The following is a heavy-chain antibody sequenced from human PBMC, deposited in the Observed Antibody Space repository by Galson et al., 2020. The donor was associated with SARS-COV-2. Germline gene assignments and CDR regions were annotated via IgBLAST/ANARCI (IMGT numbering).Heavy chain of an antibody. CDR2: ISYDGSNK. J-gene: IGHJ6*02. CDR3: AEELSFYYGMDV. V-gene: IGHV3-30*03. D-gene: IGHD3-16*02. Sequence: LSLTCAASGFTFSSYGMHWVRQAPGKGLEWVAVISYDGSNKYYADSVKGRFTISRDNSKNTLYLQMNSLRAEDTAVYYCAEELSFYYGMDVWGQGTTVTVSS. CDR1: GFTFSSYG.